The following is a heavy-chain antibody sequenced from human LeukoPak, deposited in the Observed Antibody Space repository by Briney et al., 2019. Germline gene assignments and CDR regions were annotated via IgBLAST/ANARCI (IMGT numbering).Heavy chain of an antibody. J-gene: IGHJ4*02. V-gene: IGHV3-7*01. CDR1: GFTFSSYW. Sequence: GGSLRLSCAASGFTFSSYWMSWVRQAPGKGLGWVANIKQDGSEKYYVDSVKGRFTISRDNAKNSLYLQMNSLRAEDTAVYYCARARGWYCSGGSCASDYWGQGTLVTVSS. CDR3: ARARGWYCSGGSCASDY. D-gene: IGHD2-15*01. CDR2: IKQDGSEK.